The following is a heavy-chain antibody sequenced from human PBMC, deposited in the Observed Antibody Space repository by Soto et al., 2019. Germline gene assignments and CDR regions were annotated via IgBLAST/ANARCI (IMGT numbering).Heavy chain of an antibody. CDR2: ISSNSAYI. V-gene: IGHV3-21*04. J-gene: IGHJ4*02. D-gene: IGHD2-2*01. CDR3: ARDRGVPAVTITSPDY. Sequence: GGALRLSSAASGFTFRSFTMNWVRQAPGKGLEWVSTISSNSAYIYYTDALRGRFTISRDNAKNSLHLQMNSLTSDDTAVYYCARDRGVPAVTITSPDYWGQGTLVTVSS. CDR1: GFTFRSFT.